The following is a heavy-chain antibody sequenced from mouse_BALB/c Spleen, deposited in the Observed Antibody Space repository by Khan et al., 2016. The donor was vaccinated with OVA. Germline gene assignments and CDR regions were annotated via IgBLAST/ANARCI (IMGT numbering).Heavy chain of an antibody. Sequence: EVQLVESGPSLVKPCQTLTLSCSVSGDSFTSGYWNWIRKFPGNELEYMGYIIYTGYTYYNPSLKRRISITRHTSNNKYSLQLSSVTAADKATYYCARSTYSYTLVYWGQGTMVTVSA. CDR2: IIYTGYT. CDR1: GDSFTSGY. D-gene: IGHD1-1*01. V-gene: IGHV3-8*02. J-gene: IGHJ3*01. CDR3: ARSTYSYTLVY.